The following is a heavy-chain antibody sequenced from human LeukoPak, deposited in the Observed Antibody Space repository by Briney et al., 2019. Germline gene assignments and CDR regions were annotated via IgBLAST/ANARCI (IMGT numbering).Heavy chain of an antibody. CDR3: ARDGAYCGGDCYYDAFDI. CDR2: ISSSSSTM. D-gene: IGHD2-21*02. CDR1: GFTFSSYS. J-gene: IGHJ3*02. V-gene: IGHV3-48*02. Sequence: GGSLRLSCAASGFTFSSYSMNWVRQAPGKGLEWVSYISSSSSTMYYADSVKGRFTISRDNAKNSLYLQMNSLRDEDTAVYYCARDGAYCGGDCYYDAFDIWGQGTMVTVSS.